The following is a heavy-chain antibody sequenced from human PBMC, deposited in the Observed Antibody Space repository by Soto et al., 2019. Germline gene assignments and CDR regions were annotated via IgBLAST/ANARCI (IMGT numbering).Heavy chain of an antibody. J-gene: IGHJ4*02. V-gene: IGHV4-31*03. CDR2: IYYSGST. CDR1: GGSISSGAYY. D-gene: IGHD2-21*02. CDR3: ARDRVVTGYYFDY. Sequence: QVQLQESGPGLVKPPQTLSLTCTVSGGSISSGAYYWSWIRQHPGKGLEWIGYIYYSGSTYYNPSLKSRVTISVDTSKNQFSLKLGSVTAADRAMYYCARDRVVTGYYFDYWGQGTLVTVSS.